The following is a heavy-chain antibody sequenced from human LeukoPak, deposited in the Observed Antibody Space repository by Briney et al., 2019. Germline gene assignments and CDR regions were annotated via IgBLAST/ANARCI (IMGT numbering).Heavy chain of an antibody. CDR1: GFTFSSYA. J-gene: IGHJ4*02. D-gene: IGHD1-26*01. V-gene: IGHV3-48*03. Sequence: PGGSLRLSCAASGFTFSSYAMNWVPQTPGKGLEWVSYISSSDNTIYYADSVKGRFTISRDNAKNSLYLQMNSLRAEDTAVYYCAREWSYYDSDYWGQGTLVSVSS. CDR2: ISSSDNTI. CDR3: AREWSYYDSDY.